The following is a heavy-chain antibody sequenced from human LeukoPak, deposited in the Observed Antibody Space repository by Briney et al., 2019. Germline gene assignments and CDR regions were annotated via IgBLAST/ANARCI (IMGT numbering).Heavy chain of an antibody. CDR3: AKDGRVATVTLDY. CDR1: GFTFSSYG. V-gene: IGHV3-30*18. D-gene: IGHD5-12*01. CDR2: ISYDGSNK. J-gene: IGHJ4*02. Sequence: GRSLRLSCAASGFTFSSYGMHWVRQAPGKGLEWVAVISYDGSNKYYADSVKGRFTISRDNSKNTLYLQMNSLRAEDTAVYYCAKDGRVATVTLDYWGQGTLVTVSS.